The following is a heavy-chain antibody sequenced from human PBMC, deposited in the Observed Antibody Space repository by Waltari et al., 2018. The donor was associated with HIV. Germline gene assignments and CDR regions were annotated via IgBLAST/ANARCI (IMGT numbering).Heavy chain of an antibody. D-gene: IGHD2-21*02. CDR3: ASGDCGGDCYPFDY. CDR2: IISSSSTI. Sequence: EVQLVESGRCLVPPGGSLRLYCAACGSTACGYLLHCVRQAPGKVLEWVSYIISSSSTIYYADSVKGRFTISRDNAKNSLYLQMNSLRDEDTAVYYCASGDCGGDCYPFDYWGQGTLVTVSS. CDR1: GSTACGYL. V-gene: IGHV3-48*02. J-gene: IGHJ4*02.